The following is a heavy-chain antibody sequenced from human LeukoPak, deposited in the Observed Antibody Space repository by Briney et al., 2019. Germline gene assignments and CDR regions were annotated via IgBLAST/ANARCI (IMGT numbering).Heavy chain of an antibody. CDR3: ARLALYFNGFDP. CDR2: IYYSGST. CDR1: GGSISSYY. J-gene: IGHJ5*02. Sequence: PSETLSLTCTVSGGSISSYYWSWIRQPPGKGLEWIGYIYYSGSTNYNPSLKSRVIISVDTSKNQFSLKLSSVTAADTAVYYCARLALYFNGFDPWGQGTLVTVSS. V-gene: IGHV4-59*08. D-gene: IGHD2-2*02.